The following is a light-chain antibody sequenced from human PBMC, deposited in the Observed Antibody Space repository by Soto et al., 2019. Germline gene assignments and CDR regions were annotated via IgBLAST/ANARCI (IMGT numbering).Light chain of an antibody. V-gene: IGLV2-14*01. CDR2: EVS. Sequence: QSVLTQPASVSGSPGQSITISCTGTSTDIGAYKYVSWYQQHPGKAPKLIIYEVSNRHSRISIRFSGSKSGNTASLTISGRQAEDEADYYCSSFTSTTTRVFGTGTKLTVL. CDR3: SSFTSTTTRV. J-gene: IGLJ1*01. CDR1: STDIGAYKY.